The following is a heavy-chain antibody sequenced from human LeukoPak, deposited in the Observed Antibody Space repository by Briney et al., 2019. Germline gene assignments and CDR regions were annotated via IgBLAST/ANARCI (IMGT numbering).Heavy chain of an antibody. J-gene: IGHJ4*02. CDR1: GFIFSGYN. D-gene: IGHD3-22*01. Sequence: GGSLRLSCAASGFIFSGYNMNWVRQTPGRGLEWVSAISGSGGSTYYADSVKGRFTISRDNSKNTLYLQMNSLRAEDTAVYYCAKDMDYYDSSGYYGFEYWGQGTLVTVSS. V-gene: IGHV3-23*01. CDR2: ISGSGGST. CDR3: AKDMDYYDSSGYYGFEY.